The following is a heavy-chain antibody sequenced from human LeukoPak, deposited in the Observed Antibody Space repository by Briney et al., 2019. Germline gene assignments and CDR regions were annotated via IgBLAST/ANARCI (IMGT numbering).Heavy chain of an antibody. CDR2: ISSSGGTI. CDR1: GFTFSDYY. V-gene: IGHV3-11*01. Sequence: PGGSLRLSCAASGFTFSDYYMSWIRQAPGKGLEWVSYISSSGGTIYYADSVKGRFNISRDNSKNTLYLQMNSLRAEDTAVYYCAKEETYCGGDCYRPKYFQHWGQGTLVTVSS. D-gene: IGHD2-21*02. CDR3: AKEETYCGGDCYRPKYFQH. J-gene: IGHJ1*01.